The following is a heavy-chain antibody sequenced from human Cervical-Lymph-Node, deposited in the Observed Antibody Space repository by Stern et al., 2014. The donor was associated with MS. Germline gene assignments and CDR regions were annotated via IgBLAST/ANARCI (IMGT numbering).Heavy chain of an antibody. CDR3: ARDSPMLSGSYFMFDY. V-gene: IGHV1-69*04. CDR2: IIPILGIA. J-gene: IGHJ4*02. Sequence: VQLVQSGAEVKKPGSSVKVSCKASGGTFSSYAISWVRPAPGQGLEWMGRIIPILGIANYAQKFQGRVTITADKSTSTAYMELSSLRSEDTAVYYCARDSPMLSGSYFMFDYWGQGTLVTVSS. D-gene: IGHD1-26*01. CDR1: GGTFSSYA.